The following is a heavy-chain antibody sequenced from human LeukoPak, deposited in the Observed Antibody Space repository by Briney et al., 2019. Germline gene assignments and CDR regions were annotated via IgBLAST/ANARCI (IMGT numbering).Heavy chain of an antibody. CDR3: ANDRAVYYFDY. CDR2: ISYDGSNK. Sequence: GGSLRLSCAASGLTFNSYGMHWVRQAPGKGLEWVAVISYDGSNKYYADSVKGRFTISRDNSKNTLYLQMNSLRAEDTAVYYCANDRAVYYFDYWGQGTLLTVSS. J-gene: IGHJ4*02. V-gene: IGHV3-30*18. CDR1: GLTFNSYG.